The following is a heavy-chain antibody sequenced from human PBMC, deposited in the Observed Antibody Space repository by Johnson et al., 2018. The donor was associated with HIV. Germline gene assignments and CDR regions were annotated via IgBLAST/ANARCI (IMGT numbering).Heavy chain of an antibody. J-gene: IGHJ3*02. D-gene: IGHD5-12*01. Sequence: QVQLVESGGGVVQPGRSLRLSCTASGFTFSSYGIHWVRQAPGKGLEWVALIWYDGSYRYYADSVKGRFTISRDNSKNTLHLQMNNLRAEDTAVYYCAKGPITDDAFDIWGQGTMVTVSS. CDR1: GFTFSSYG. CDR2: IWYDGSYR. V-gene: IGHV3-33*06. CDR3: AKGPITDDAFDI.